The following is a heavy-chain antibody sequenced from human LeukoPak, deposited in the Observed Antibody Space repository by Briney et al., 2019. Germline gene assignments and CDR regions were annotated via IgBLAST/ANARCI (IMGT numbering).Heavy chain of an antibody. CDR1: GFTFSDYY. Sequence: GGSLRLSCAASGFTFSDYYMSWIRQAPGKGLEWLSYISTRGSTIYYADSVKGRFTISRDNSKNTLYLQMNSLRPEDTALYYCSTGPRSLPYWGPGTLVTVSS. CDR2: ISTRGSTI. V-gene: IGHV3-11*01. J-gene: IGHJ4*01. D-gene: IGHD4-23*01. CDR3: STGPRSLPY.